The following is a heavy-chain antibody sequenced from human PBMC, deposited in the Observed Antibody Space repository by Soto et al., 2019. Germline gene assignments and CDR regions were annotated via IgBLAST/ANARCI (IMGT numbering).Heavy chain of an antibody. CDR3: ARVRTIRNYGDYRIDY. D-gene: IGHD4-17*01. Sequence: SETLSLTCTVSGGSISSGGYYWNWIRQHPGKGLEWIGYIYFSGSTYYNPSLKSRVTISVDTSKNQFSLKLSSVTAADTAVYYCARVRTIRNYGDYRIDYWGKGTQVTVYS. CDR2: IYFSGST. V-gene: IGHV4-31*03. J-gene: IGHJ4*02. CDR1: GGSISSGGYY.